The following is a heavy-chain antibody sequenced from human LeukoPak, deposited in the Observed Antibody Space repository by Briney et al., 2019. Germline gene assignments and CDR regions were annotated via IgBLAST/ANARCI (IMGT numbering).Heavy chain of an antibody. CDR3: ARALGYCSGGSCTRGYNWFDP. J-gene: IGHJ5*02. V-gene: IGHV4-39*01. D-gene: IGHD2-15*01. Sequence: SETLSLTCTVSGGSISSSDYYWGWIRQPPGKGLEWIGSIYYGGSTYYNPSLESRVTISVDTSMNQFSLKLSFVTTADTAVYYCARALGYCSGGSCTRGYNWFDPWGQGTLVTVPS. CDR1: GGSISSSDYY. CDR2: IYYGGST.